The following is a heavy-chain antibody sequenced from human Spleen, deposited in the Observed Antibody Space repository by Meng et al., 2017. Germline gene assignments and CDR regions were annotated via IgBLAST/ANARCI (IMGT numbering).Heavy chain of an antibody. V-gene: IGHV4-4*02. Sequence: QLLLEVSRPGLVHPSYTLSLTRAVSGGSISRSNGWSWVRQPPGNGLEWIGEIYHSGSTNYNPSLKSRVTISVDKSKNQFSLKLSSVTAADTAVYYCARDLWELRYKAPFDPWGQGILVTVSS. CDR1: GGSISRSNG. CDR2: IYHSGST. J-gene: IGHJ5*02. D-gene: IGHD3-16*01. CDR3: ARDLWELRYKAPFDP.